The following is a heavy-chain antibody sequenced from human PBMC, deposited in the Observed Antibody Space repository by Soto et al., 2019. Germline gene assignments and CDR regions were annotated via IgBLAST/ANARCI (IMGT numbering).Heavy chain of an antibody. V-gene: IGHV1-18*01. CDR3: ARDRGREWLGQFSDY. CDR2: ISAYNGNT. CDR1: GYTFTSYG. Sequence: ASVKVSCKASGYTFTSYGISWVRQAPGQGLEWMGWISAYNGNTNYAQKLQGRVTMTTDTSTSTAYMELRSLRSDDTAVYYCARDRGREWLGQFSDYWGQGTLVTVSS. D-gene: IGHD6-19*01. J-gene: IGHJ4*02.